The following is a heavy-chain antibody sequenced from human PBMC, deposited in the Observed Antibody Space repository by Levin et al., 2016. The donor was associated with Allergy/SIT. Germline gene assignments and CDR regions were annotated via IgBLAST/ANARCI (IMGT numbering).Heavy chain of an antibody. D-gene: IGHD3-3*01. J-gene: IGHJ5*02. CDR2: IYYSGST. CDR3: ARHLAHTMKYYDFWSGFVGGWFDP. Sequence: SETLSLTCTVSGGSISSSSYYWGWIRQPPGKGLEWIGSIYYSGSTYYNPSLKSRVTISVDTSKNQFSLKLSSVTAADTAVYYCARHLAHTMKYYDFWSGFVGGWFDPWGQGTLVTVSS. CDR1: GGSISSSSYY. V-gene: IGHV4-39*01.